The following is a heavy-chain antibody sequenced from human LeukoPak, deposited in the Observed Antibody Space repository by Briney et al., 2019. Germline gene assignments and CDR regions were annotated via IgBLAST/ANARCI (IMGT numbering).Heavy chain of an antibody. V-gene: IGHV1-2*02. D-gene: IGHD4-17*01. CDR2: INPNSGGT. CDR1: GYTFTGYY. Sequence: ASVKVSCKASGYTFTGYYMHWARQAPGQGLEWMGWINPNSGGTNYAQKFQGRVTMTRDTSISTAYMELSRLRSDDTAVYYCARVFRTVTTTYYYYYMDVWGKGTTVSISS. CDR3: ARVFRTVTTTYYYYYMDV. J-gene: IGHJ6*03.